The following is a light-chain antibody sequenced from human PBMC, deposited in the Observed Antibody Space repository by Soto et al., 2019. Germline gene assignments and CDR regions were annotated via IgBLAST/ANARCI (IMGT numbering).Light chain of an antibody. V-gene: IGLV1-40*01. CDR2: GNS. J-gene: IGLJ1*01. CDR1: SSNIGAGYD. CDR3: QSCYSGLSGYV. Sequence: QSVLTQPPSVSGAPGQRVTISCTGSSSNIGAGYDVYWYQQLPETAPKLLIYGNSNRPSGVPDRFSGSKSGTSASLAITGLQAEDEADYYCQSCYSGLSGYVFGTGTKLTVL.